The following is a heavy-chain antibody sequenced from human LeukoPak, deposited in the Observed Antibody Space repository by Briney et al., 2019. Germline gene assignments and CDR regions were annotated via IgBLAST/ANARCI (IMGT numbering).Heavy chain of an antibody. CDR2: FDPEDGET. V-gene: IGHV1-24*01. CDR3: GTPGGGAWDY. D-gene: IGHD3-10*01. CDR1: GYTLTELS. Sequence: GASVKVSCKVSGYTLTELSMHWVRQAPGKGLEWMGGFDPEDGETIYAQKFQGRGTMTEDTSTDTAYMELSSLRSEDTAVYYCGTPGGGAWDYWGQGTLVTVSS. J-gene: IGHJ4*02.